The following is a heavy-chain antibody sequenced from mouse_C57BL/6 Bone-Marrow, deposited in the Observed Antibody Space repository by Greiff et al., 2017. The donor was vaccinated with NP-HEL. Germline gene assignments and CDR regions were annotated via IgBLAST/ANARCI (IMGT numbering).Heavy chain of an antibody. D-gene: IGHD1-1*01. CDR1: GYSFTDYN. Sequence: VQLQQSGPELVKPGASVKISCKASGYSFTDYNMNWVKQSNGKSLEWIGVFNPNYGTTSYNQKFKGKATLTVDQSSSTAYMQLNSLTSEDSAVYYCARYRYYGSSYVWYFDVWGTGTTVTVS. CDR3: ARYRYYGSSYVWYFDV. V-gene: IGHV1-39*01. J-gene: IGHJ1*03. CDR2: FNPNYGTT.